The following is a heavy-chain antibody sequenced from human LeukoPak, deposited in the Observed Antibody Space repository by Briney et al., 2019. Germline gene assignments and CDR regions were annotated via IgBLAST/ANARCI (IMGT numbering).Heavy chain of an antibody. D-gene: IGHD3-9*01. J-gene: IGHJ4*02. V-gene: IGHV4-59*01. CDR2: IYYSGST. CDR1: GGSISSYY. Sequence: SETLSLTCTVSGGSISSYYWSWIRQPPGKGLEWIGYIYYSGSTNYNPSLKSRVTISVGTSKNQFSLKLSSVTAADTAVYYCARARYFDWLLDFDYWGQGTLVTVSS. CDR3: ARARYFDWLLDFDY.